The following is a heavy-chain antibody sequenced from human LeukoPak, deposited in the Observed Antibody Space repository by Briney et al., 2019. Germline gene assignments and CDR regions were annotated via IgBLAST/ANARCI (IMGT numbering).Heavy chain of an antibody. Sequence: SETLSLTCTVSGGSISSGGYYWSRIRQHPGKGLEWIGYIYYSGSTYYNPSLKSRVTISVDTSKNHFSLKLSSVTAADTAVYYCARATGTYFYYYMDVWGKGTTVTVSS. CDR1: GGSISSGGYY. CDR3: ARATGTYFYYYMDV. J-gene: IGHJ6*03. V-gene: IGHV4-31*03. CDR2: IYYSGST. D-gene: IGHD1-1*01.